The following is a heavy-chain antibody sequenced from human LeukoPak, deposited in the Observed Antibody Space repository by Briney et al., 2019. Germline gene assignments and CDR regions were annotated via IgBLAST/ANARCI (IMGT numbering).Heavy chain of an antibody. Sequence: PGGSLRLSCAASGFTFSSYWMSWVRQAPGKGLGWVANIKQDGSERQYVDSVKGRFTISRDNTKNLMYLQMNSLRAEDTAVYYCARDLGGTDQPYYFDYWGQGTLVTVSS. V-gene: IGHV3-7*01. CDR2: IKQDGSER. J-gene: IGHJ4*02. CDR1: GFTFSSYW. CDR3: ARDLGGTDQPYYFDY. D-gene: IGHD1-1*01.